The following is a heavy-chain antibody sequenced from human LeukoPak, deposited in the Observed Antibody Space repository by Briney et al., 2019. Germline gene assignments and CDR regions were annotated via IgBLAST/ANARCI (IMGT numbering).Heavy chain of an antibody. CDR3: AKNGDSERWLQPKFVTH. CDR2: IRSKAYGGTT. Sequence: PGGSLRLSCTASGFTFGDYAMSWVRQAPGKGLEWVGFIRSKAYGGTTEYAASVKGRFTISRDDSKSIAYLQMNSLKTEDTAVYYCAKNGDSERWLQPKFVTHWGQGTLVTVSS. V-gene: IGHV3-49*04. D-gene: IGHD5-24*01. CDR1: GFTFGDYA. J-gene: IGHJ4*02.